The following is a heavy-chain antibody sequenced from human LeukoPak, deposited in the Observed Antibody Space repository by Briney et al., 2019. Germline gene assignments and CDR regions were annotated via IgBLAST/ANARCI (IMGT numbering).Heavy chain of an antibody. CDR2: INHSGST. CDR3: ARGRDTYYDFWSGYYKPPSCYFDY. Sequence: GSLRLSCAASGFTFSNYGMSWVRQAPGKGLEWIGEINHSGSTNYNPSLKGRVTISVDTSKNQFSLKLSSVTAADTAVYYCARGRDTYYDFWSGYYKPPSCYFDYWGQGTLVTVSS. CDR1: GFTFSNYG. D-gene: IGHD3-3*01. V-gene: IGHV4-34*01. J-gene: IGHJ4*02.